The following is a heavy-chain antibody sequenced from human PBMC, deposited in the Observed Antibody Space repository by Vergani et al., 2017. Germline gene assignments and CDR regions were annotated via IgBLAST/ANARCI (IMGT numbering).Heavy chain of an antibody. V-gene: IGHV3-33*06. D-gene: IGHD6-6*01. Sequence: QMQLVESGGGVVQPGRSLRLSCAASGFTFSSYGLHWVRQAPGKGLEWVAVILYDGINKSYPDSVKGRFTISRDNSKNTLYLQINSLRAEDTAVYYCAKCRVGRAARPILGRWFDPWGQGTLVTVSS. CDR3: AKCRVGRAARPILGRWFDP. CDR2: ILYDGINK. J-gene: IGHJ5*02. CDR1: GFTFSSYG.